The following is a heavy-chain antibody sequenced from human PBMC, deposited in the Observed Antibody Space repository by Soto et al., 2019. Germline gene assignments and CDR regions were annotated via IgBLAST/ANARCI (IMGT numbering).Heavy chain of an antibody. Sequence: SVKVSCKASGGTFSSYAISWVRQAPGQGLEWMGGIIPIFGTANYAQKFQGRVTITADESTSTAHMELSSLRSEDTAVYYCASRAIAARRGYYYYYYGMDVWGQGTTVTVSS. CDR2: IIPIFGTA. D-gene: IGHD6-6*01. J-gene: IGHJ6*02. CDR3: ASRAIAARRGYYYYYYGMDV. V-gene: IGHV1-69*13. CDR1: GGTFSSYA.